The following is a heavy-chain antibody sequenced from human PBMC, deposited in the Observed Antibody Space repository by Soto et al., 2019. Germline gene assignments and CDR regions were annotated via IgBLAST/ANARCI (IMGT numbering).Heavy chain of an antibody. Sequence: VQLVESGGGVVQPGRSLRLSCAASGFTFRTYGMYWVRQAPGKGLEWLAVIWYDASNKYYADSVKGRFTISRDNSENTLYLQMNSRRAEDTAVYYCARGRVDGGELDLWGQGTLVTVAS. CDR1: GFTFRTYG. CDR3: ARGRVDGGELDL. V-gene: IGHV3-33*01. J-gene: IGHJ4*02. CDR2: IWYDASNK. D-gene: IGHD1-26*01.